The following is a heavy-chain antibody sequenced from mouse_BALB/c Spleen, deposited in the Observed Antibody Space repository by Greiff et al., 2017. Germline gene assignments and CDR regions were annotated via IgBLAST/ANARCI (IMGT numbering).Heavy chain of an antibody. CDR3: ARDGYGNYFDY. CDR1: GFTFTDYY. Sequence: EVKLVESGGGLVQPGGSLRLSCATSGFTFTDYYMSWVRQPPGKALEWLGFIRNKANGYTTEYSASVKGRFTISRDNSQSILYLQMNTLGAEDSATYYCARDGYGNYFDYWGQGTTLTVSS. CDR2: IRNKANGYTT. V-gene: IGHV7-3*02. J-gene: IGHJ2*01. D-gene: IGHD2-1*01.